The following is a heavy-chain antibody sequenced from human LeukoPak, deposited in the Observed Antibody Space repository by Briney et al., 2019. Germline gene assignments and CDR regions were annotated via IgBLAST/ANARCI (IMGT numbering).Heavy chain of an antibody. D-gene: IGHD4-11*01. Sequence: SETLSLTCTVSGGSISSYYWSWIRQPPGKGLEWIGYIYYSESTNYNPSLKSRVTISVDTSKNQFSLKLSSVTAADTAVYYCASLDMTTVGFDYWGQGTLVTVSS. J-gene: IGHJ4*02. CDR2: IYYSEST. CDR1: GGSISSYY. V-gene: IGHV4-59*01. CDR3: ASLDMTTVGFDY.